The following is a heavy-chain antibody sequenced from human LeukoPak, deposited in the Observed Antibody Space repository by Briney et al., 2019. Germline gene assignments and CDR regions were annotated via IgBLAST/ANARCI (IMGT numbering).Heavy chain of an antibody. Sequence: GRSLRLSCAVSKFSFSVYTMHWVRQAPGKGLEWVALISSYGSKKYYAESVKGRFTISRDDSKNTVYLQMNSLRAEDTAVYYCAKEISSSSSWYGDDAFDIWGQGTMVIVSS. CDR1: KFSFSVYT. CDR2: ISSYGSKK. CDR3: AKEISSSSSWYGDDAFDI. J-gene: IGHJ3*02. D-gene: IGHD6-13*01. V-gene: IGHV3-30-3*01.